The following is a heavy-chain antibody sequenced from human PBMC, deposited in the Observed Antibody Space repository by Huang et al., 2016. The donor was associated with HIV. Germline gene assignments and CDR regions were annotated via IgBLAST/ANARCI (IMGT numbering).Heavy chain of an antibody. D-gene: IGHD6-19*01. Sequence: QVQLVESGGGVVQPGRSLRLSCAASGFIFSSYGMHWVCQGPGKGFEWVAVISYYVSKKYYADSGKGRSTISRDNSKNTVYLQMNSLRAEDTAVYYCAKDHVAAVAGRRGWGFDYWGQGTLVTVSS. CDR2: ISYYVSKK. CDR1: GFIFSSYG. V-gene: IGHV3-30*18. J-gene: IGHJ4*02. CDR3: AKDHVAAVAGRRGWGFDY.